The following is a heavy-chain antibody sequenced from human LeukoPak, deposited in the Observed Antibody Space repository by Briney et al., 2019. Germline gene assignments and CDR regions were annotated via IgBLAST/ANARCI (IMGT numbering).Heavy chain of an antibody. Sequence: TSETLSLTCTVSGGSISSSSYYWGWIRQPPGKGLEWIGSIYYSGSTYYNPSLKSRVTISVDTSKNQFSLKLSSVTAADTAVYYGAKLPPYGPGSCFDYWGRETLSPSPQ. J-gene: IGHJ4*02. CDR3: AKLPPYGPGSCFDY. V-gene: IGHV4-39*01. CDR2: IYYSGST. CDR1: GGSISSSSYY. D-gene: IGHD3-10*01.